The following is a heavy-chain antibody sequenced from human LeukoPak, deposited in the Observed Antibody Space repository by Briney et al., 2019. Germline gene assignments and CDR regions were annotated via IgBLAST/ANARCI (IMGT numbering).Heavy chain of an antibody. Sequence: RTSETLSLTCTVSGGSISSYYWSWIRQPPGKGLEWIGYIYYSGSTNYNPSLKSRVTISVDTSKNQFSLKLSSVTAADTAVYYCARDSPTGVRWGQGTLVTVSS. V-gene: IGHV4-59*01. CDR3: ARDSPTGVR. CDR1: GGSISSYY. D-gene: IGHD3-10*01. CDR2: IYYSGST. J-gene: IGHJ4*02.